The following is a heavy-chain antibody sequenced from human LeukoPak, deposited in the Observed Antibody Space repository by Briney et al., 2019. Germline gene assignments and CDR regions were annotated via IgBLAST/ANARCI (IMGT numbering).Heavy chain of an antibody. D-gene: IGHD1-26*01. CDR1: GFTFSSYA. V-gene: IGHV3-23*01. CDR3: TTDPDPVGGGYYFDY. CDR2: ISGSGGST. J-gene: IGHJ4*02. Sequence: GGSLRLSCAASGFTFSSYAMSWVRQAPGKGLEWVSAISGSGGSTYYADSVKGQFTISRDNSKNTLYLQMNSLKTEDTAVYYCTTDPDPVGGGYYFDYWGQGTLVTVSS.